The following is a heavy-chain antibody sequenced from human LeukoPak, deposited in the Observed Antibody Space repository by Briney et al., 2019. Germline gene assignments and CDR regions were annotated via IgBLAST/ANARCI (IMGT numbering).Heavy chain of an antibody. D-gene: IGHD6-13*01. Sequence: GGSLRLSCAASWFTVSSNYMSWVRQAPGEGLEWVSVIYSGGSTYCADSVKGRFTISRDNSKNTLYLQMSSLRAEDTAVYYCAREPIAAAGTLGDYWGQGTLVTVSS. CDR1: WFTVSSNY. CDR2: IYSGGST. CDR3: AREPIAAAGTLGDY. V-gene: IGHV3-53*01. J-gene: IGHJ4*02.